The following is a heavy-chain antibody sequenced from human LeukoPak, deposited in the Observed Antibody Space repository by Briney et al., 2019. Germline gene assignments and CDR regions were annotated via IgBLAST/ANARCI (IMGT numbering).Heavy chain of an antibody. CDR1: GGSISSYY. Sequence: PSETLSLTCSVSGGSISSYYWTWIRQPPGKGLEWIDYIRYTGSTNYNPSLKSRLTISLDTSKNQFSLKLSSVTAADTAVYYCARRDTGSDFDYWGQGTLVTVSS. J-gene: IGHJ4*02. V-gene: IGHV4-59*01. CDR3: ARRDTGSDFDY. D-gene: IGHD5-18*01. CDR2: IRYTGST.